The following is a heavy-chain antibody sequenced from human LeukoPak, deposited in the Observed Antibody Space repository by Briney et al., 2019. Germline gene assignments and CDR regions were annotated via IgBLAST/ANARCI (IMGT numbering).Heavy chain of an antibody. D-gene: IGHD6-13*01. CDR1: GFTFSLYG. V-gene: IGHV3-30*03. J-gene: IGHJ4*02. Sequence: GGSLRLSCAASGFTFSLYGMHWVRQAPGKGLEWVAVISYDGSYNLYADSVKGRFTISRDNSKNTLYLQMNSLRDEDTAVYYCARDHGYSSSWYPPVEYYFDYWGQGTLVTVSP. CDR3: ARDHGYSSSWYPPVEYYFDY. CDR2: ISYDGSYN.